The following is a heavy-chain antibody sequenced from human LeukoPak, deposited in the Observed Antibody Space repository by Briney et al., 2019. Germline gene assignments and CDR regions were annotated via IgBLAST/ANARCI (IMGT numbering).Heavy chain of an antibody. CDR3: ASSHLSVALFDY. V-gene: IGHV4-59*01. J-gene: IGHJ4*02. Sequence: SETLSLTCTVSGGSISSYYWSWIRQPPGKGLEWIGYIYYSGSTNYNPALKSRVTISVDTSKNQFSLKLSSVTAADTAVYYCASSHLSVALFDYWGQGTLVTVSS. CDR2: IYYSGST. D-gene: IGHD2-15*01. CDR1: GGSISSYY.